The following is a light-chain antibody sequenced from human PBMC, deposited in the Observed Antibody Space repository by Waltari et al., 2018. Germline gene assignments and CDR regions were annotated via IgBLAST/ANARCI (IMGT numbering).Light chain of an antibody. CDR1: NVRSYY. CDR3: LSRDSSGNHPV. CDR2: GRN. Sequence: SSELTQDPAVSVALGQTVRITCLGDNVRSYYASWDQQKPGQAPLLVIYGRNNRPSGFPDRLSVSYSGNTASLTITGALADDVADYYCLSRDSSGNHPVFGGGTKLTVL. J-gene: IGLJ3*02. V-gene: IGLV3-19*01.